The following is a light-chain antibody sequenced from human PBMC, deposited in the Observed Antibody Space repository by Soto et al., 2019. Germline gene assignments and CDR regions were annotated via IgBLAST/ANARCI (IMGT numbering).Light chain of an antibody. CDR2: EVS. CDR1: SSDVGGYNY. J-gene: IGLJ2*01. V-gene: IGLV2-14*01. Sequence: QSALTQPASVSGSPGQSITISCTGTSSDVGGYNYVSWYQQHPRKAPKLVIYEVSNRPSGVSNRFSGSKSGNTASLTISGLQAEDEADYYCSSCTCSSCTSSGTPYVVFGGGTKLTVL. CDR3: SSCTCSSCTSSGTPYVV.